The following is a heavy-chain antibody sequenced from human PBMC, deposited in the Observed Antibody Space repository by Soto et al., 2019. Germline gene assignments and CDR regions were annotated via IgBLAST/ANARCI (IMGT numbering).Heavy chain of an antibody. J-gene: IGHJ6*02. V-gene: IGHV3-23*01. Sequence: PGGSLRLSCAASGFTFSSYAMSWVRQAPGKGLEWVSAISGSGGSTYYADSVKGRFTISRDNSKNTLYLQMNSLRAEDTAVYYCAKDQSPQYGMSAYYYGMDVWGQGTTVTVSS. CDR2: ISGSGGST. D-gene: IGHD2-2*01. CDR3: AKDQSPQYGMSAYYYGMDV. CDR1: GFTFSSYA.